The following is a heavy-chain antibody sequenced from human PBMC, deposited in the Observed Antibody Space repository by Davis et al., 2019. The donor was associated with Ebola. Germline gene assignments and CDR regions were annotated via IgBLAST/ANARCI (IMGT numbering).Heavy chain of an antibody. CDR1: GFTFDDYA. CDR2: ITWNSDRI. J-gene: IGHJ4*02. CDR3: AKGYYRSGSYGIDY. D-gene: IGHD3-10*01. V-gene: IGHV3-9*01. Sequence: SLKISCSASGFTFDDYAMHWVRQAPGGGLEWVSGITWNSDRIGYADSVKGRFTVSRDNAKSSLYLQMNSLRREDTAFYYCAKGYYRSGSYGIDYWGQGALVTVSS.